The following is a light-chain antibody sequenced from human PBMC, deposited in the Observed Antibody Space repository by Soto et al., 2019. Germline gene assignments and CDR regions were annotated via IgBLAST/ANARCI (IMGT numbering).Light chain of an antibody. Sequence: QSVLTQPAAVSGSPGQSISISCTGTSSDVGAYDRVSWYQQHPGKAPKLIIHGVSNRPSGISNCFSGSKSGNTASLTISGLQPDDEAEYYCTSYTSTSTYVFGTGTKVTVL. CDR3: TSYTSTSTYV. CDR2: GVS. J-gene: IGLJ1*01. V-gene: IGLV2-14*03. CDR1: SSDVGAYDR.